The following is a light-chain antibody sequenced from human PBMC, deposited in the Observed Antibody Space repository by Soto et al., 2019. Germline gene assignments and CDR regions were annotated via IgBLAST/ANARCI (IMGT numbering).Light chain of an antibody. CDR2: DAS. CDR1: QSIRSW. V-gene: IGKV1-5*01. CDR3: QQYDSWPWT. J-gene: IGKJ1*01. Sequence: DIQMTQSPSILSASVGDRVTITCRASQSIRSWLAWYQQRPGKAPKVLIYDASSLESGVPSRFSGSGSGTEFSLTISSLQADDFATYYCQQYDSWPWTFGQGTKVESK.